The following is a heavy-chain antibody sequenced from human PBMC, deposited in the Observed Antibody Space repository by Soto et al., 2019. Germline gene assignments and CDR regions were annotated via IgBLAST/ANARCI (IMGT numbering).Heavy chain of an antibody. V-gene: IGHV4-34*01. Sequence: SETLSLTCAVYGGFFSGYYWSWIRQPPGKGLEWIGEINHSGSTNYNPSLKSRVTISVDTSKNQFSLKLSSVTAADTAVYYCARGPSWSSWYYYYYGMDVRGQGTTVTGSS. D-gene: IGHD6-13*01. CDR2: INHSGST. CDR1: GGFFSGYY. J-gene: IGHJ6*02. CDR3: ARGPSWSSWYYYYYGMDV.